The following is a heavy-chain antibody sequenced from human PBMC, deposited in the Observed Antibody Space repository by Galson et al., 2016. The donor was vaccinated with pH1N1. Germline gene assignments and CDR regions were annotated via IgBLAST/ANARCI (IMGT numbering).Heavy chain of an antibody. V-gene: IGHV4-61*02. Sequence: TLSLTCTVSGGSISSDSDYWTWIRQPAGKGLEWIGRVSGTGTPNYNPSLKSRVTISIDTSKNQLSLKMASVTAADTAVYFCARESLEWLIISGHRVELNWFDSWGQGTLVTVSS. D-gene: IGHD3-3*01. CDR3: ARESLEWLIISGHRVELNWFDS. J-gene: IGHJ5*01. CDR2: VSGTGTP. CDR1: GGSISSDSDY.